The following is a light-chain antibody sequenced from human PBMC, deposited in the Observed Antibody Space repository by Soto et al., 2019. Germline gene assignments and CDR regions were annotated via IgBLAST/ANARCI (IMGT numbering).Light chain of an antibody. CDR1: SSDVGGYNY. J-gene: IGLJ1*01. Sequence: QSVLTQPASVSGSPGQSITISCTGTSSDVGGYNYVSWYQQHPDKAPKLMIYEVSNRPSGVSNRFSGSKSGNTASLTISGLQAEDEADYYCSSYTSSSNYVFGTGTKVT. CDR2: EVS. CDR3: SSYTSSSNYV. V-gene: IGLV2-14*01.